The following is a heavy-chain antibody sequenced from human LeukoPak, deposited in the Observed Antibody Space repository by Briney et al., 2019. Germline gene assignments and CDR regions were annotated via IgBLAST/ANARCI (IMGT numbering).Heavy chain of an antibody. CDR2: IRYDGSND. V-gene: IGHV3-30*02. J-gene: IGHJ5*02. D-gene: IGHD3-10*01. CDR1: GFTFSTYG. CDR3: ANDPTQYYSGSGSSSWFDP. Sequence: PGGSLRLSCAASGFTFSTYGMHWVRQAPGKGLEWVAFIRYDGSNDYYAESVKGRFTISRDNYKNTMYLQMNSLRAEDTAVYYCANDPTQYYSGSGSSSWFDPWGQGTLVTVSS.